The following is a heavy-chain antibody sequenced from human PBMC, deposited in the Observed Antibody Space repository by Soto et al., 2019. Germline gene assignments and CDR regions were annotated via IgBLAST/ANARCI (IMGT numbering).Heavy chain of an antibody. Sequence: QVQLVQSGAELKKPGASVTVSCKASGYPFSNYDMNWVLQATGQGPEWIGWLNPNNGDTGYAQKFQGRVTLTTDISTTTAYMELTSLRSEDTAIYYCAKVSRKGSAIDFDYWGQGTLITVSS. J-gene: IGHJ4*02. D-gene: IGHD3-10*01. V-gene: IGHV1-8*01. CDR1: GYPFSNYD. CDR2: LNPNNGDT. CDR3: AKVSRKGSAIDFDY.